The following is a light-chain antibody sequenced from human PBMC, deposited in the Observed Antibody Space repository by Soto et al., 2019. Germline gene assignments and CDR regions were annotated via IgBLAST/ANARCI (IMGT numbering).Light chain of an antibody. CDR2: EVS. CDR3: SSYTSSSTDV. V-gene: IGLV2-18*02. CDR1: SSDVGGDNR. Sequence: QSALTQPPSVSGAPGQSVAISCTGTSSDVGGDNRVSWYQQPPGTAPKVMIYEVSNRPSGVPDRFSGSKSANTASLTISGLQAEDEDDYYCSSYTSSSTDVFGTGTKLTVL. J-gene: IGLJ1*01.